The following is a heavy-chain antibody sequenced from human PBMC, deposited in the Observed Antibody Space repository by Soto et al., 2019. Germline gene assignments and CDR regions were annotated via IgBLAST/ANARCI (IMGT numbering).Heavy chain of an antibody. V-gene: IGHV3-23*01. CDR1: GLTFSSFA. D-gene: IGHD6-13*01. J-gene: IGHJ5*02. CDR2: ITFTGVST. CDR3: AKGWQGFDT. Sequence: GGSLRLSCAASGLTFSSFAMSWVRQAPGKGLEWVSTITFTGVSTYYADSVKGRFTISRDNSKNTLYLQMNSLRAEDSAIYYCAKGWQGFDTWGQGTLVTVSS.